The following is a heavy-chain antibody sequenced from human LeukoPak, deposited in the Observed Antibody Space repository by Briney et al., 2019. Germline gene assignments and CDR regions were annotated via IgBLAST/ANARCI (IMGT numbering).Heavy chain of an antibody. CDR3: AKTRPGDYEAY. V-gene: IGHV3-30*18. Sequence: GGSLRLSCAASGFTFSSYGIHWVRQAPGKGLEWVAVISYDGSNKYYADSVKGRFTVSRDNSKNTLHLQMNSLRAEDTAVYYCAKTRPGDYEAYWGQGTLVTVSS. CDR1: GFTFSSYG. CDR2: ISYDGSNK. J-gene: IGHJ4*02. D-gene: IGHD4-17*01.